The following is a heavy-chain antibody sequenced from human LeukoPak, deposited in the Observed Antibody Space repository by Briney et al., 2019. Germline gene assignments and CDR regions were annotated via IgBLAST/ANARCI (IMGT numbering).Heavy chain of an antibody. D-gene: IGHD5-18*01. CDR2: ISSGSGTI. CDR1: GFTFSSYN. V-gene: IGHV3-48*01. J-gene: IGHJ4*02. Sequence: GGSLRLSCAASGFTFSSYNMNWVRQAPGKGLEWVSYISSGSGTIYYADSVKGRFTISRDNAKNSLYLQMNSLRAEDTAVYYCASADLLDTTMINYWGQGTLVTVSS. CDR3: ASADLLDTTMINY.